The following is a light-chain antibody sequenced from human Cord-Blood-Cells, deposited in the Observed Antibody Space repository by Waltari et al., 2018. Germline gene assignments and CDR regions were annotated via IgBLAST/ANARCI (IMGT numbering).Light chain of an antibody. Sequence: QSALTQPASVSGSPGQSITISCTGTSSDVGGSNYVSCYQQHPGKAPTLMIYDVSNRPSGVSNRFSGSKSGNTASLTISGLQAEDEADYYCSSYTSSSTLVVFGGGTKLTVL. CDR3: SSYTSSSTLVV. CDR2: DVS. CDR1: SSDVGGSNY. V-gene: IGLV2-14*01. J-gene: IGLJ2*01.